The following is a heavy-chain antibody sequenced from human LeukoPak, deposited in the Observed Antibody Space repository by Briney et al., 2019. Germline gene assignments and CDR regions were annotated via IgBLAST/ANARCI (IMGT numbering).Heavy chain of an antibody. D-gene: IGHD2-2*01. V-gene: IGHV3-23*01. J-gene: IGHJ4*02. CDR3: ARDLSGVPAAILY. CDR2: ISGSGGST. CDR1: GFTFSSYS. Sequence: GGSLRLSCAASGFTFSSYSMNWVRQAPGKGLEWVSAISGSGGSTYYADSVKGRFTISGDNSKNTLYLQMNSLRAEDTAVYYCARDLSGVPAAILYWGQGTLVTVSS.